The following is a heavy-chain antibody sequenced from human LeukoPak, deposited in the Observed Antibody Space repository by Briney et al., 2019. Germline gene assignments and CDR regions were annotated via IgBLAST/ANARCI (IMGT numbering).Heavy chain of an antibody. D-gene: IGHD3-3*01. J-gene: IGHJ5*02. CDR1: GGYISSYY. Sequence: PSETLSLTCTVSGGYISSYYWSWIRQPPGEGLEWIGYVYYTGSTYYNPSLKSRVTISVDTSKNQFSLKLSSVTAADTAVYYCARDMNSSTIFGVVTEFDPWGQGTLVTVSS. CDR2: VYYTGST. CDR3: ARDMNSSTIFGVVTEFDP. V-gene: IGHV4-4*08.